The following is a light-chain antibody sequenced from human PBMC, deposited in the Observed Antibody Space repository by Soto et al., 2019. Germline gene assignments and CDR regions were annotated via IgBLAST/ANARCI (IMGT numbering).Light chain of an antibody. Sequence: QSVLTQPPSVSGTPGQSITSYCTGNSNDVGGYNYVSWYQQHPGNAPKFMIYDVSNRPSGVFNRFSGSKSGNTASLIISGLQAEDEADYYCSSYTTSNTRQIVFGTGSKVTVL. CDR3: SSYTTSNTRQIV. CDR1: SNDVGGYNY. J-gene: IGLJ1*01. V-gene: IGLV2-14*01. CDR2: DVS.